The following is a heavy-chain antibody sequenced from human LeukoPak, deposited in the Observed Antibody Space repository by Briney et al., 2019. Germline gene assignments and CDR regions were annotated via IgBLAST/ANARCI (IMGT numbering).Heavy chain of an antibody. V-gene: IGHV4-59*08. CDR3: ARQLIRGVKGPNWFDP. J-gene: IGHJ5*02. CDR1: GGSISSYY. CDR2: IYYSGST. D-gene: IGHD3-10*01. Sequence: SETLSLTCTVSGGSISSYYWSWIRQPPGKGLEWIGSIYYSGSTNYNPSLKSRVTISVDTSKNQFSLKLSSVTAADTAVYYCARQLIRGVKGPNWFDPWGQGTLVTVSS.